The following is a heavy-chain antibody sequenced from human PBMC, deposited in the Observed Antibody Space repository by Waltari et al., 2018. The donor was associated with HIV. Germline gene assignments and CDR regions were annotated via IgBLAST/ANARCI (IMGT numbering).Heavy chain of an antibody. Sequence: EVQLVESGGGLVQPGGSLRLSCAASGFTFSNFWMSWVRQAPGEEGEGGAYINQAGSRKDYGDSVKGRLTIARDNAKNSLYLQMNSRRAEDTAVYYCARGIAVAGRYYFYGMDVWGQGTTVTVSS. CDR2: INQAGSRK. D-gene: IGHD6-19*01. V-gene: IGHV3-7*01. CDR1: GFTFSNFW. J-gene: IGHJ6*02. CDR3: ARGIAVAGRYYFYGMDV.